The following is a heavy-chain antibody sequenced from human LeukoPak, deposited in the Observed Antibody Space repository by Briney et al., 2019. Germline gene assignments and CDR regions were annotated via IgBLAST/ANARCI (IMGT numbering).Heavy chain of an antibody. J-gene: IGHJ4*02. V-gene: IGHV3-23*01. D-gene: IGHD1-1*01. CDR2: ISGSGSGT. CDR1: GFSFPNYA. Sequence: PGGSLRLSCAASGFSFPNYAMNWVRQAPGKGLEWVSAISGSGSGTYYADTVKGRFTISRDTSKNTVYLQMSSLGVEDTAVYYCAKDRWGTTGTVPEYWDQGTLVTVSS. CDR3: AKDRWGTTGTVPEY.